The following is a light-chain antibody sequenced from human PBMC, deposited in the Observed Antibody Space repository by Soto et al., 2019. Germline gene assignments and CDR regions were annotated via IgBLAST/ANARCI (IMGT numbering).Light chain of an antibody. V-gene: IGKV1-39*01. CDR2: AAS. CDR1: QGISTY. Sequence: DIQMTQSPSSLSSSVGYRFTITCLASQGISTYLNWYQQKPGKAPKLLIYAASSLQSGVPSRFSGSGSETDFTLTISSLQPEDFATYSCQQSYSTTWTFGQGTKVDIK. CDR3: QQSYSTTWT. J-gene: IGKJ1*01.